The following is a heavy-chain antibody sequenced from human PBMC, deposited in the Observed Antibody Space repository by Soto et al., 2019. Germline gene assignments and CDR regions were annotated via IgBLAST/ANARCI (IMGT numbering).Heavy chain of an antibody. Sequence: GGSLRLSCAASGFTFSSYSMNWVRQAPGKGLEWVSYISSSSSTIYYADSVKGRFTISRDNAKNSLYLQMNSLRDEDTAVYYCARDFSSGWYGYYGMDVWGRGTTVTVSS. CDR2: ISSSSSTI. J-gene: IGHJ6*02. CDR1: GFTFSSYS. CDR3: ARDFSSGWYGYYGMDV. D-gene: IGHD6-19*01. V-gene: IGHV3-48*02.